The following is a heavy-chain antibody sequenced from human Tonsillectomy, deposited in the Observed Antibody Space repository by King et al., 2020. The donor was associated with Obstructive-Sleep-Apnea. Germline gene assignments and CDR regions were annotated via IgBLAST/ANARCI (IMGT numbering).Heavy chain of an antibody. CDR1: GFTFSSYA. V-gene: IGHV3-30*04. CDR3: ARDHYDSSGYGYFDY. CDR2: ISYDGSNK. D-gene: IGHD3-22*01. Sequence: VQLVESGGGVVQPGRSLRLSCAASGFTFSSYAMHWVRQAPGKGLEWVAVISYDGSNKYCADSVKGRFTISRDNSKNTLYLQMNSLRAEDTAVYYCARDHYDSSGYGYFDYWGQGTLVTVSS. J-gene: IGHJ4*02.